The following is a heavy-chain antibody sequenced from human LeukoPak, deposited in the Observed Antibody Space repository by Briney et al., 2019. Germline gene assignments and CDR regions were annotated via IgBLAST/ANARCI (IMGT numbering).Heavy chain of an antibody. Sequence: GGSLRLSCTASGFTFSSCGMTWVRQAPGKGLEWVSTIGSSGGIYYADSVKGRFTISRDNPRTTLYLQMSSLRAEDTATYYCARDWSSGTYYFDYWGQGALVIVSS. CDR3: ARDWSSGTYYFDY. D-gene: IGHD1-26*01. CDR1: GFTFSSCG. J-gene: IGHJ4*02. V-gene: IGHV3-23*01. CDR2: IGSSGGI.